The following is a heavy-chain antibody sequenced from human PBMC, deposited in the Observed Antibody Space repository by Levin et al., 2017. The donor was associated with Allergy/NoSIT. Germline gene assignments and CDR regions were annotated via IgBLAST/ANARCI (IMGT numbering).Heavy chain of an antibody. CDR3: AKDGCGGDCYWHYFDY. CDR1: GFTFDDYT. Sequence: GASVKVSCAASGFTFDDYTMHWVRQAPGKGLEWVSLISWDGGSTYYADSVKGRFTISRDNSKNSLYLQMNSLRTEDTALYYCAKDGCGGDCYWHYFDYWGQGTLVTVSS. V-gene: IGHV3-43*01. CDR2: ISWDGGST. J-gene: IGHJ4*02. D-gene: IGHD2-21*01.